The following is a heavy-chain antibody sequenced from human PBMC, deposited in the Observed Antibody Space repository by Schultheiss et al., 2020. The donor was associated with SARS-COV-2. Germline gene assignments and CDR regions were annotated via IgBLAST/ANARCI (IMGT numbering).Heavy chain of an antibody. CDR3: ARGRGSSSHNYYYYMDV. CDR1: GGSISSYY. J-gene: IGHJ6*03. CDR2: IYTSGST. Sequence: SQTLSLTCTVSGGSISSYYWSWIRQPAGKGLEWIGRIYTSGSTNYNPSLKSRVTTSIDTSKNQCSLNMTSGTAADTAVYYCARGRGSSSHNYYYYMDVWGKGTTVTVSS. V-gene: IGHV4-4*07. D-gene: IGHD6-13*01.